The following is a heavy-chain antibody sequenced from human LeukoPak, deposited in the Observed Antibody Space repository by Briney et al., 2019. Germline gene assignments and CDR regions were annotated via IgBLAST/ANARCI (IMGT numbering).Heavy chain of an antibody. Sequence: SETLSLTCTVSGYSISSGYFWAWIRQPPGKGLEWIGSIYQSGNTYYNPSLKSRVTISVDTSKNQFSVKLSSLTAADTAVYYCARAVGYCSGDSCYYYHMDVWGKGTTVTVSS. J-gene: IGHJ6*03. V-gene: IGHV4-38-2*02. CDR1: GYSISSGYF. CDR2: IYQSGNT. CDR3: ARAVGYCSGDSCYYYHMDV. D-gene: IGHD2-15*01.